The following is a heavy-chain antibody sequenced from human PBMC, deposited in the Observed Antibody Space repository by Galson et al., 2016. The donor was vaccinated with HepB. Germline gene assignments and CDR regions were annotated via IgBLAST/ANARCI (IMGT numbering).Heavy chain of an antibody. CDR1: GFTFSNYA. Sequence: LRLSCAASGFTFSNYAVNWVRQTPGKGLEWVSTISGSRANTYYADSVKGRFTISGDNSKNTLYLQMNNLSAEDTAVYYCAKSGFLDVYNWFDPWGQGTLVIFSS. J-gene: IGHJ5*02. CDR2: ISGSRANT. CDR3: AKSGFLDVYNWFDP. D-gene: IGHD3-16*01. V-gene: IGHV3-23*01.